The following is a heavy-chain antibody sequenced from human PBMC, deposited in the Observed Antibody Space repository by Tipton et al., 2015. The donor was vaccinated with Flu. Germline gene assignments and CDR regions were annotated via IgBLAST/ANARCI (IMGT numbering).Heavy chain of an antibody. CDR3: ARVDQLLPYAIDY. V-gene: IGHV4-31*03. D-gene: IGHD2-2*01. CDR2: IYYSGST. J-gene: IGHJ4*02. CDR1: GGPISSGGYY. Sequence: TLSLTCTVSGGPISSGGYYWSWIRQHPGKGLEWIGYIYYSGSTYYNPSLKSRVTISVDTSKNQFSLKLSSVTAADTAVYCCARVDQLLPYAIDYWGQGTLVTVSS.